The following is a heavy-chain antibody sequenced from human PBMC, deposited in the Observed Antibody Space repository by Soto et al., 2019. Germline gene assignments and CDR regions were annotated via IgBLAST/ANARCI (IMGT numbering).Heavy chain of an antibody. CDR3: AKETAWGAGNKFGYFGMDV. D-gene: IGHD3-10*01. J-gene: IGHJ6*02. CDR2: INSDGSST. Sequence: GSLRLSCAASGFTFSSYWMHWVRQAPGKGLVWVSRINSDGSSTSYADSVKGRFTIARDNAKNSLYLQMNSLRGEDTALYYCAKETAWGAGNKFGYFGMDVWGQGTTVTVSS. CDR1: GFTFSSYW. V-gene: IGHV3-74*01.